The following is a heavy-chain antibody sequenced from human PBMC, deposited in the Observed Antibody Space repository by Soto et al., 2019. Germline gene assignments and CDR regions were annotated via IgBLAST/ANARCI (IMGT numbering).Heavy chain of an antibody. V-gene: IGHV3-15*01. CDR3: ARPLIVVVPAAMDMDV. Sequence: GGSLRLSCAASGFTFSNAWMSWVRQAPGKGLEWVGRIKSKTDGGTTDYAAPVKGRFTISRDDSKNTLYLQMNSLKTEDTAVYYCARPLIVVVPAAMDMDVWGKGTTVTVSS. CDR2: IKSKTDGGTT. CDR1: GFTFSNAW. J-gene: IGHJ6*03. D-gene: IGHD2-2*01.